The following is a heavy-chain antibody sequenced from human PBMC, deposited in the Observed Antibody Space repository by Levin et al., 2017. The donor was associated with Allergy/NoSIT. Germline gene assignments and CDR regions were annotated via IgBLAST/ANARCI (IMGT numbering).Heavy chain of an antibody. J-gene: IGHJ6*03. Sequence: GGSLRLSCAASGFTFSSYGMHWVRQAPGKGLEWVAVIWYDGSNKYYADSVKGRFTISRDNSKNTLYLQMNSLRAEDTAVYYCARRAFAAAGTRRNYYYDYYMDVWGKGTTVTVSS. CDR3: ARRAFAAAGTRRNYYYDYYMDV. CDR2: IWYDGSNK. CDR1: GFTFSSYG. V-gene: IGHV3-33*01. D-gene: IGHD6-13*01.